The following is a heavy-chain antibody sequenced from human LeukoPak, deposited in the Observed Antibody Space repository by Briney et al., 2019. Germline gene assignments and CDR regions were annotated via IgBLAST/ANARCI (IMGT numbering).Heavy chain of an antibody. J-gene: IGHJ4*02. CDR2: IYHSGST. V-gene: IGHV4-39*07. CDR3: ARQDYYDSSGYPIDY. Sequence: SETLSLTCTVSGGSISSSSYYWGWIRQPPGKGLEWIGSIYHSGSTYYNPSLKSRVTISVDTSKNQFSLKLSSVTAADTAVYYCARQDYYDSSGYPIDYWGQGTLVTVSS. D-gene: IGHD3-22*01. CDR1: GGSISSSSYY.